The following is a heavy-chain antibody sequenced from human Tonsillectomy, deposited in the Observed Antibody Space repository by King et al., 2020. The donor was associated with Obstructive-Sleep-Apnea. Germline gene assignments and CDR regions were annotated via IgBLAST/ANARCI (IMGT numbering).Heavy chain of an antibody. CDR1: GGSLYSYT. J-gene: IGHJ4*02. CDR3: ASREGYTMVPLDY. V-gene: IGHV1-69*10. CDR2: INPILGIE. Sequence: QLVQSGAEVKKPGSSVNVSCKASGGSLYSYTVSWIRPAPGQGIAWVGGINPILGIENYAQKFQGRVRITADKSTTTAYVQLSSLTSEDTAVYYCASREGYTMVPLDYWGQGTLVTVSS. D-gene: IGHD3-10*01.